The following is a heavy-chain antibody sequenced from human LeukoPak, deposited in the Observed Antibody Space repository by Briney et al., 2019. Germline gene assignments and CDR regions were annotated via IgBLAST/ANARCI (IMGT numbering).Heavy chain of an antibody. CDR3: AKFEGALLGNYYMDV. Sequence: GGPLSLSCAVSGFPFSDFAMSWVRQAPGKGLEWVSTISGGGDNTYFADSVKGRFTISRDNSKNTLLLQMVSLRAEDTAVYYCAKFEGALLGNYYMDVWGKGTTVTVSS. CDR1: GFPFSDFA. J-gene: IGHJ6*03. V-gene: IGHV3-23*01. CDR2: ISGGGDNT.